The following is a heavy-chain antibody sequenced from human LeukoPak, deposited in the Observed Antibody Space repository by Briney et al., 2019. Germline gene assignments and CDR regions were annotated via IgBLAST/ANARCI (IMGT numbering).Heavy chain of an antibody. J-gene: IGHJ4*02. CDR1: GYSISSGYY. Sequence: PSETLSLTCAVSGYSISSGYYWGWIRQPPGKGLEWIGSIYHSGSTYYNPSLKSRVTISVDTSKNQFSLKLSSVTAADTAVYYCARQIRGQKGGYYFDYWGQGTLVTVSS. CDR2: IYHSGST. V-gene: IGHV4-38-2*01. CDR3: ARQIRGQKGGYYFDY.